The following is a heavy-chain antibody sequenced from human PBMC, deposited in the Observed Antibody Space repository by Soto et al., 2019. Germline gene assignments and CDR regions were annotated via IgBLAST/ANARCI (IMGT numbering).Heavy chain of an antibody. CDR3: ARHKYYDYIWGSYRLDYFDY. CDR1: GYSFTSYW. CDR2: IYPGDSDT. V-gene: IGHV5-51*01. Sequence: GESLKISCKGSGYSFTSYWIGWVRQMPGKGLEWMGIIYPGDSDTRYSPSFQGQVTISADKSISTAYLQWSSLKASDTAMYYCARHKYYDYIWGSYRLDYFDYWGQGTLVTVSS. J-gene: IGHJ4*02. D-gene: IGHD3-16*02.